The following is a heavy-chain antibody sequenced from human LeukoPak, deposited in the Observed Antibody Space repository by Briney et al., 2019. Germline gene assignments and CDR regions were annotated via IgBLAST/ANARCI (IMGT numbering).Heavy chain of an antibody. J-gene: IGHJ4*02. CDR2: IYSGGST. D-gene: IGHD3-10*01. V-gene: IGHV3-66*04. CDR1: GFTVSRNY. Sequence: GGSLRLSCAASGFTVSRNYMSWVRQAPGKGLEWVSVIYSGGSTSYADSVKGRFTISRDNSKNTLYLQMNSLRAEDTAVYYCARPHGSGSYYQDYWGQGTLVTVSS. CDR3: ARPHGSGSYYQDY.